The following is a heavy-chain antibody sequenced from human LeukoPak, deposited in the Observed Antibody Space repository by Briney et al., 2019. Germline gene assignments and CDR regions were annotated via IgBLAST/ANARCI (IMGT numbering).Heavy chain of an antibody. CDR2: IYSGGST. J-gene: IGHJ5*02. Sequence: GGSLRLSCAASGFTVSSNYMSWVRQAPGKGLEWVSVIYSGGSTYYADSVKGRFTISRDNSKNTLYLQMNNLRAEDTAVYYCILVPPNPWGQGTLVTVSS. D-gene: IGHD2-2*01. CDR3: ILVPPNP. V-gene: IGHV3-66*01. CDR1: GFTVSSNY.